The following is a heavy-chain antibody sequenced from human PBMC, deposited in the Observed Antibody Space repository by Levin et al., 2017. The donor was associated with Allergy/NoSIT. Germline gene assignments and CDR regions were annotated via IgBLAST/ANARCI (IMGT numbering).Heavy chain of an antibody. J-gene: IGHJ3*02. D-gene: IGHD2-2*01. V-gene: IGHV1-18*01. Sequence: ASVKVSCKASGYTFTSYGISWVRQAPGQGLEWMGWISAYNGNTNYAQKLQGRVTMTTDTSTSTAYMELRSLRSDDTAVYYCARGRGYCSSTSCLGHAFDIWGQGTMVTVSS. CDR1: GYTFTSYG. CDR3: ARGRGYCSSTSCLGHAFDI. CDR2: ISAYNGNT.